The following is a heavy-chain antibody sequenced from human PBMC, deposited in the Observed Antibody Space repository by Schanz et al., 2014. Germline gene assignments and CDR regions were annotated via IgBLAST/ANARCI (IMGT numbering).Heavy chain of an antibody. D-gene: IGHD2-2*01. Sequence: QVQLVQSGAEVKKPGASAKVSCKASGYTFTRYDINWVRQATGQGLKWMGKINPIIGTTRIAQNFQGRLTVTRDTTTSTVIKKLSRLGSETAAVYCWTRVEFFDSTIFSSWGQGTLVTVSS. J-gene: IGHJ5*02. CDR3: TRVEFFDSTIFSS. CDR2: INPIIGTT. V-gene: IGHV1-46*01. CDR1: GYTFTRYD.